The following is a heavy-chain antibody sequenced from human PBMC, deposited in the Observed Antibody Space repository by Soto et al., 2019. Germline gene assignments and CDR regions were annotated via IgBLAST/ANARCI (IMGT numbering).Heavy chain of an antibody. J-gene: IGHJ5*02. D-gene: IGHD3-3*01. V-gene: IGHV4-31*03. CDR2: IYHSGTT. CDR3: ARDPSGYYWFDP. Sequence: SETLSLTCTVSGESISSGGYFWSWIRPHPGKGLEWIGNIYHSGTTYYNPSLKSRVTMSVDTSKNQFSLKLSSVTAADTAVYYCARDPSGYYWFDPWGQGTQVTVSS. CDR1: GESISSGGYF.